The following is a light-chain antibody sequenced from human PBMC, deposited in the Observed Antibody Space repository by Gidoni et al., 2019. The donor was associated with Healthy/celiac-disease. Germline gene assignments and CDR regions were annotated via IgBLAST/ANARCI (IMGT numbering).Light chain of an antibody. Sequence: EIVMTQSPATLSVSPGERATLSCRASQRGSSNLAWYQQKPGQAPRLLIYGASTRATGIPARFSGSGSGTEFTLTISSLQYEDFAVYYCQQYNNWPPLTFGGGTKVEIK. CDR2: GAS. J-gene: IGKJ4*01. V-gene: IGKV3-15*01. CDR3: QQYNNWPPLT. CDR1: QRGSSN.